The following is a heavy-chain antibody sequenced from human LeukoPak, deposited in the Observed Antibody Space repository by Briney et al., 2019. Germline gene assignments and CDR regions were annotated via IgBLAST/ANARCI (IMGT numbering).Heavy chain of an antibody. V-gene: IGHV4-39*01. CDR3: ARHSSYDILTGYLEGWFDP. Sequence: TSETLTLTCTVSGASINIYTNTGGGFPNPQGRGWSGFGVSFFSGSPYYNPSLKSRVTISVDTSKNQFSLKLSSVTAADTAVYYCARHSSYDILTGYLEGWFDPWGQGTLVTVSS. J-gene: IGHJ5*02. D-gene: IGHD3-9*01. CDR1: GASINIYTNT. CDR2: SFFSGSP.